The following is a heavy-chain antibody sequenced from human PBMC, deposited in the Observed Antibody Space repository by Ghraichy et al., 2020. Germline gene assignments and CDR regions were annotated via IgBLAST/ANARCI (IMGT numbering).Heavy chain of an antibody. CDR1: GGSISSYY. CDR2: IYYSGST. CDR3: AREVRGSWFDP. V-gene: IGHV4-59*01. Sequence: SETLSLTCTVSGGSISSYYWSWIRQPPGKGLEWIGYIYYSGSTNYNPSLKSRVTISVDTSKNQFSLKLSSVTAADTAVYYCAREVRGSWFDPWGQGTLVTVSS. D-gene: IGHD2-15*01. J-gene: IGHJ5*02.